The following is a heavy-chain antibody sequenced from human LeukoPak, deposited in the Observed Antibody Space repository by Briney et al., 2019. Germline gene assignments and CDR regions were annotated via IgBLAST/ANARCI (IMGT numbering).Heavy chain of an antibody. Sequence: PSETLSLTCAVSGGSISSSNWWSWVRQPPGKGLEWIGEIYHSGSTNYNPSLKSRVTISVDKSKNQFSLKLSSVTAADTAVYYCARDRYGGNSGPDDDYWGQGTLVTVSS. D-gene: IGHD4-23*01. CDR3: ARDRYGGNSGPDDDY. J-gene: IGHJ4*02. CDR2: IYHSGST. V-gene: IGHV4-4*02. CDR1: GGSISSSNW.